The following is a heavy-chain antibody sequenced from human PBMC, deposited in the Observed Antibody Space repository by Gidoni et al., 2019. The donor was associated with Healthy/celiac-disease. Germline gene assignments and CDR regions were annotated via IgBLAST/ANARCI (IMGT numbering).Heavy chain of an antibody. D-gene: IGHD2-21*02. CDR3: ARSSAYCGGDCYSGLSYFDY. V-gene: IGHV1-46*03. J-gene: IGHJ4*02. CDR1: GYTFTSYY. CDR2: INPSGGST. Sequence: QVQLVPSGAEVKKPGASVKVSCKASGYTFTSYYMHWVRQAPGQGLEWMGIINPSGGSTSYAQKFQGRVTMTRDTSTSTVYMELSSLRSEDTAVYYCARSSAYCGGDCYSGLSYFDYWGQGTLVTVSS.